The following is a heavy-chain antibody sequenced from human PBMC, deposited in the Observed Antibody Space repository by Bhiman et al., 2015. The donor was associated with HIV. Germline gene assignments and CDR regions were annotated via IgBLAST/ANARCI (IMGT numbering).Heavy chain of an antibody. V-gene: IGHV3-20*04. D-gene: IGHD1-26*01. CDR2: INWNGGST. CDR3: ARRDSGSLSFDM. J-gene: IGHJ3*02. CDR1: GFIFDDYG. Sequence: EVQLVESGGGQVKPGGSLRLSCEGFGFIFDDYGLSWVRQAPGKGLEWVSGINWNGGSTGYADSVKGRCTISRDNGKNSLYLQMNSLRAEDTALYYCARRDSGSLSFDMWGQGTMVTVSS.